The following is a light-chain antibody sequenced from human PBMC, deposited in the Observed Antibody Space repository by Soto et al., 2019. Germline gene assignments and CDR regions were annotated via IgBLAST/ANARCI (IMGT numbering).Light chain of an antibody. CDR1: QDIHTW. J-gene: IGKJ3*01. CDR3: QQANSFPFA. Sequence: DIQMTQSPSSVSASVGDRDTITCRASQDIHTWLAWYQQKPGKAPNLLIYGASTLQSGVQSRFSASGSGRDFTLTISSLQPEDFATYYCQQANSFPFAFGPGTKVDFK. V-gene: IGKV1-12*02. CDR2: GAS.